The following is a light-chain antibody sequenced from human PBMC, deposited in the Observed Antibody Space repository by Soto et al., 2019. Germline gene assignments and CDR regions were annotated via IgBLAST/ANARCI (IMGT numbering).Light chain of an antibody. J-gene: IGKJ1*01. CDR3: QQYDNWPRT. CDR1: QSVGGSY. V-gene: IGKV3-15*01. CDR2: GAS. Sequence: EIVLTQSPGTLSLSPGERATLSCRASQSVGGSYLAWYQQKPGQAPRLLIYGASTRATGIPARFSGSGSGTEFTLTITSLQSEDFAVYYCQQYDNWPRTFGQGTKVDIK.